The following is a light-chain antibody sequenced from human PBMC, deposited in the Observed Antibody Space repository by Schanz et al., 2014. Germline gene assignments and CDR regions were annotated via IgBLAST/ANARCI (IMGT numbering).Light chain of an antibody. V-gene: IGLV2-14*01. Sequence: QSALTQPASVSGSPGQSITISCTGTSSDVGGYNYVSWYQQHPGKAPKLMIYDVSNRPSGISNRFSGSKSGNTASLTISGLQAEDEAYYYCCSYAGGPWVFGGGTKLTV. J-gene: IGLJ3*02. CDR1: SSDVGGYNY. CDR3: CSYAGGPWV. CDR2: DVS.